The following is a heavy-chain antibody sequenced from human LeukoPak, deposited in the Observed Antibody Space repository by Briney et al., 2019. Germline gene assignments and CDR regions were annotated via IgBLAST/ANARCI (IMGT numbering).Heavy chain of an antibody. CDR3: ARDSSSWCSFFRKYYFDY. V-gene: IGHV3-7*01. J-gene: IGHJ4*02. CDR2: IKQDGSEK. CDR1: GFTFSSYW. Sequence: GGSLRLSCAASGFTFSSYWMSWVRQAPGKGLEWVANIKQDGSEKYYVDSVKGRFTISRDNAKNSLYLQMNSLRAEDTAVYYCARDSSSWCSFFRKYYFDYWGQGTLVTVSS. D-gene: IGHD6-13*01.